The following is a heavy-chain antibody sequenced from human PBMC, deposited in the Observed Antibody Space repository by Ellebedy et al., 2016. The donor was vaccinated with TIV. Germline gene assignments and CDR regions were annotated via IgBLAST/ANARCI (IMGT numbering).Heavy chain of an antibody. J-gene: IGHJ3*02. V-gene: IGHV1-8*02. CDR3: AREDAFDI. Sequence: AASVKVSCKASGYTSTNYGISWVRQAPGQGLGWMGWVNPNSGDTDYAQKFRDRVTMTRDTSTNTAYLELSSLRSEDTAVYYCAREDAFDIWGQGTMVTVSS. CDR1: GYTSTNYG. CDR2: VNPNSGDT.